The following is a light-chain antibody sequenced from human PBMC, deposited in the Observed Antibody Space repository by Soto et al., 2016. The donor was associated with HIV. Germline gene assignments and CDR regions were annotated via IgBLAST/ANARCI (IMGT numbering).Light chain of an antibody. CDR2: DDS. CDR1: NIGSQS. Sequence: SYELTQPSSVSVAPGETARITCAGNNIGSQSVHWYQQRPGQAPVLVVFDDSDRPSGIPERFSGSSSGTTVTLTISGVQAGDEADYYCQSSDSSGSYRVFGGGTKLSVL. V-gene: IGLV3-21*02. CDR3: QSSDSSGSYRV. J-gene: IGLJ2*01.